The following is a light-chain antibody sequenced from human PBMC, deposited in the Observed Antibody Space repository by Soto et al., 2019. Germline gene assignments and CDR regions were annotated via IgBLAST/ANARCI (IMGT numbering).Light chain of an antibody. CDR3: CSYVGSTTFEV. V-gene: IGLV2-23*02. J-gene: IGLJ2*01. Sequence: QSALTQPASESGSPGQSITMSCTGSSSDVGSYNLVSWYQQHPGEAPKLMIYEVSKRPSGVSNRFSASKSGNTASLTISGLQPEDEADYYCCSYVGSTTFEVFGGGTKVTVL. CDR2: EVS. CDR1: SSDVGSYNL.